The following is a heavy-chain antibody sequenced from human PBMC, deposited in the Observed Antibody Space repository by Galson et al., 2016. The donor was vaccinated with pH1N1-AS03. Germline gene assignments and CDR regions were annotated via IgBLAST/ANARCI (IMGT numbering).Heavy chain of an antibody. CDR1: GYSFPSHW. V-gene: IGHV5-51*01. Sequence: QSGAEVKKPGESLKISCKGSGYSFPSHWIAWVRQMPGKGLEWMGIIYPSDSDTRYNSFFQGQVTISADTSISTAYLPWNSLKASDTAIYYCARWSNDYGSYWGQGTLVTVSS. D-gene: IGHD4-17*01. CDR2: IYPSDSDT. J-gene: IGHJ4*02. CDR3: ARWSNDYGSY.